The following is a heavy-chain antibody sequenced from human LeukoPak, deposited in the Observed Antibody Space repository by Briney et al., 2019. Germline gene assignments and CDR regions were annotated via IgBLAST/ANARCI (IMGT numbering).Heavy chain of an antibody. CDR1: GFTFRSYA. Sequence: PGGSLRLSCATSGFTFRSYAMIWVRQAPERGRQWVSGISGSGTYYAAFAKGRFTISRDNSKNTLYLQMNSLRAEDTATYYCARDPNGDYIGAFDMWGQGTMVTVSS. CDR2: ISGSGT. CDR3: ARDPNGDYIGAFDM. D-gene: IGHD4-17*01. V-gene: IGHV3-23*01. J-gene: IGHJ3*02.